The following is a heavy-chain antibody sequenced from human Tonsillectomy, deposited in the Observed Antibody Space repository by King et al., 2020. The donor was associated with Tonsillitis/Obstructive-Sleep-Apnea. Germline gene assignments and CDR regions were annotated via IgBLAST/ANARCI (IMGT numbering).Heavy chain of an antibody. CDR2: IIPIFGTA. D-gene: IGHD2-2*01. V-gene: IGHV1-69*01. CDR3: AGDGENIVVVPAAMAYNWFDP. J-gene: IGHJ5*02. CDR1: GGTFSSYA. Sequence: VQLVESGAEVKKPGSSVKVSCKASGGTFSSYAISWVRQAPGQGLEWMGGIIPIFGTANYAQKFQGRVTITADESTSTAYMELSSLISEDTAVYYCAGDGENIVVVPAAMAYNWFDPWGQGTLVTVSS.